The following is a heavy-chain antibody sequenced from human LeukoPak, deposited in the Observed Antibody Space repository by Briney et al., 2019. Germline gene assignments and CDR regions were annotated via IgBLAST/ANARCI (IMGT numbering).Heavy chain of an antibody. Sequence: QPGGSLRLSCEASGFTFRSYSVHWVRQAPGKGLEWVSYISDNAMAIHHADSVKGRFTISRDNSKNTLYLQMNSLRAEDTAVYYCALLGPAAARYYYYGMDVWGQGTTVTVSS. D-gene: IGHD6-13*01. V-gene: IGHV3-48*01. CDR1: GFTFRSYS. CDR2: ISDNAMAI. CDR3: ALLGPAAARYYYYGMDV. J-gene: IGHJ6*02.